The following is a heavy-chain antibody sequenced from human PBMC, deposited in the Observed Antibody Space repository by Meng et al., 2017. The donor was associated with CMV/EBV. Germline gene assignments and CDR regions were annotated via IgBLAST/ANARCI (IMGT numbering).Heavy chain of an antibody. CDR1: GYTFTSYD. D-gene: IGHD3-3*01. V-gene: IGHV1-8*03. J-gene: IGHJ5*02. CDR3: ARGTKGYYDFWSGYRPGPWFDP. CDR2: MNPNSGNT. Sequence: ASVKVSCKASGYTFTSYDINWVRQATGQGLEWMGWMNPNSGNTGYAQKFQGRVTITRNTSISTAYMELSSLRSEDTAVCYCARGTKGYYDFWSGYRPGPWFDPWGQGTLVTVSS.